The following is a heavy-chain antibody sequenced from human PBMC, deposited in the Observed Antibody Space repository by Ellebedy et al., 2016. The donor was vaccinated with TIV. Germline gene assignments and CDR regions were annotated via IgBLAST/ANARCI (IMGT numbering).Heavy chain of an antibody. D-gene: IGHD5-18*01. V-gene: IGHV1-69*13. Sequence: SVKVSXKASRGIFTRCVITWVRQAPGQRPEWMGGIIPMYNTANYADKVQGRVTISADESTSTVYMELSSLRSDDTAVYYCGRGYSSGYFYAMDVWGQGTTVAVSS. CDR1: RGIFTRCV. CDR2: IIPMYNTA. J-gene: IGHJ6*02. CDR3: GRGYSSGYFYAMDV.